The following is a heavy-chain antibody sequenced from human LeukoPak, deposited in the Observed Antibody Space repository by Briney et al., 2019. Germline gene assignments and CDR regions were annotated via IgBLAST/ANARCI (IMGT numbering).Heavy chain of an antibody. CDR2: IKPDGSEK. V-gene: IGHV3-7*05. Sequence: GGSLRLSCAASGFTFSNYWMSWVRQAPGKGLEWVANIKPDGSEKYFVDSVKGRFTISRDNTKNSLYLQVNSLRAEDTAVYYCARAPYYYGSGSPMYPFDYWGQGTLVTVSS. J-gene: IGHJ4*02. CDR1: GFTFSNYW. D-gene: IGHD3-10*01. CDR3: ARAPYYYGSGSPMYPFDY.